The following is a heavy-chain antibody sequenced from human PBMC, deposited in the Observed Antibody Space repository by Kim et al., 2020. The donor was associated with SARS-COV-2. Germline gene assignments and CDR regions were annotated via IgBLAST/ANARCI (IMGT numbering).Heavy chain of an antibody. J-gene: IGHJ3*02. CDR2: IYPGDSDT. Sequence: GESLKISCKGSGYSFTSYWIGWVRQMPGKGLEWMGMIYPGDSDTRYSPSFQGQVTISADKSISTAYLQWSSLKASDTAMYYCARHDLWFGAQGAFDIWGQGTMVTVSS. D-gene: IGHD3-10*01. CDR1: GYSFTSYW. CDR3: ARHDLWFGAQGAFDI. V-gene: IGHV5-51*01.